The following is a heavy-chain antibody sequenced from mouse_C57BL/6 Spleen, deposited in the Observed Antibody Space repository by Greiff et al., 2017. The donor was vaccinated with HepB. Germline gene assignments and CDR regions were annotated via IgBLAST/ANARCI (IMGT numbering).Heavy chain of an antibody. Sequence: EVQVVESGGGLVQPKGSLKLSCAASGFTFNTYAMHWVRQAPGKGLEWVARIRSKSSNYATYYADSVKDRFTISRDNSQSMLYLQMNNLKTEDTAMYYCVRDLGSSYAMDYWGQGTSVTVSS. J-gene: IGHJ4*01. CDR3: VRDLGSSYAMDY. CDR2: IRSKSSNYAT. D-gene: IGHD1-1*01. V-gene: IGHV10-3*01. CDR1: GFTFNTYA.